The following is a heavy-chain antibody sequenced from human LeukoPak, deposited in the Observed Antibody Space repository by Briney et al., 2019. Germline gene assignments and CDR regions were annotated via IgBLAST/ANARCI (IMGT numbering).Heavy chain of an antibody. V-gene: IGHV1-2*02. D-gene: IGHD5-18*01. Sequence: ASVKVSCKASGYTFTGYYMHWVRQAPGQGLEWMGWINPNSGGTNYAQKFQGRVTMTRDTSISTAYMELSRLRSDDTAVYYCARESEGADYGYSYGDFDYWGQGTLVTVSS. CDR3: ARESEGADYGYSYGDFDY. J-gene: IGHJ4*02. CDR2: INPNSGGT. CDR1: GYTFTGYY.